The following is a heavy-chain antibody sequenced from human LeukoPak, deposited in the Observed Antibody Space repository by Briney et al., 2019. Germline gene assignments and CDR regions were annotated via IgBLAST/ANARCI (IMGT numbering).Heavy chain of an antibody. CDR1: GGSISSYY. D-gene: IGHD3-22*01. J-gene: IGHJ4*02. Sequence: SETLSLTCTVSGGSISSYYWSWLRQPPGKELEGIGYIFYNGSTNYSASLKSRVTISVDTSQNHFSLKLTSVTAADTAVYYCARARYYYDNSVYPAVRFDFWGQGILVTVS. CDR2: IFYNGST. V-gene: IGHV4-59*01. CDR3: ARARYYYDNSVYPAVRFDF.